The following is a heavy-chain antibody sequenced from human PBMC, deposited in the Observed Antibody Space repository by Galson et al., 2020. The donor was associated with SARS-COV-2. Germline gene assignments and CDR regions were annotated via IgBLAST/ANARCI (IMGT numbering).Heavy chain of an antibody. J-gene: IGHJ6*03. CDR3: ARIAATGNYYYMDV. D-gene: IGHD6-13*01. V-gene: IGHV3-53*01. CDR2: INTGGGT. Sequence: GESLKISCAASGFTVSSYYMTWVRQAPGKGLEWVSVINTGGGTYYADSVKGRFTIFRDTSKYTLYFQMNSLAAEDTAVYYCARIAATGNYYYMDVWGQGTTVTVSS. CDR1: GFTVSSYY.